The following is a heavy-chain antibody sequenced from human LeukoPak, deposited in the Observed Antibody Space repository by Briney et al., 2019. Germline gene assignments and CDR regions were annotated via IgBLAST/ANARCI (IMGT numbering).Heavy chain of an antibody. CDR3: ARGIAVAGTPENFDY. CDR1: GYTFTSYA. V-gene: IGHV7-4-1*02. Sequence: ASVKVSCKASGYTFTSYAMNWVRQAPGQGLEWMGWINTNTGNPTYAQGFTGRFVFSLDTSVSTAYLQISSLKAEDTAVYYCARGIAVAGTPENFDYWGQGTLVTVSS. D-gene: IGHD6-19*01. J-gene: IGHJ4*02. CDR2: INTNTGNP.